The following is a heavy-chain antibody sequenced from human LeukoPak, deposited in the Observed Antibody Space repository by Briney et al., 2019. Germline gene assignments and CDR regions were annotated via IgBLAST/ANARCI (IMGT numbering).Heavy chain of an antibody. CDR3: AKDPHVDDSGL. Sequence: GGSLRLSCAASGFTFSSYGMHWVRQAPGKGLEWVAVIWYDGSNKYYADSVKGRFTISRDNSKNTLYLQMNSLRAEDTAVYYCAKDPHVDDSGLWGQGTLVTVSS. CDR1: GFTFSSYG. J-gene: IGHJ4*02. V-gene: IGHV3-33*06. CDR2: IWYDGSNK. D-gene: IGHD3-22*01.